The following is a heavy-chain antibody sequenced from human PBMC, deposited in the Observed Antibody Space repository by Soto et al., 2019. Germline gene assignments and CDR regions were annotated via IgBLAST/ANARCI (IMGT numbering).Heavy chain of an antibody. CDR1: NYTFTDYG. CDR2: ISAYTGNT. D-gene: IGHD3-22*01. Sequence: QVQLVQSGAEAKKPGASVKVSCKAANYTFTDYGISWVRQAPGQGLEWMGWISAYTGNTNYAQKLQGRVTMTTDTSTSTAYMELRRLRSDDTSVYYCERVLTPYYYDSSGYYDFDYWRPGTLVTVSS. V-gene: IGHV1-18*01. CDR3: ERVLTPYYYDSSGYYDFDY. J-gene: IGHJ4*02.